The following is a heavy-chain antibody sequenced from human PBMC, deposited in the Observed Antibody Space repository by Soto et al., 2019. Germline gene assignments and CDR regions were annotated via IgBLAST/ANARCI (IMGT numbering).Heavy chain of an antibody. Sequence: SETLSLTCAVYGGSFSGYYWSWIRQPPGKGLEWIGEINHSGSTNYNPSLKSRVTISVDTSKNQFSLKLSSVTAADTAVYYCARSVATIKSVDYWGQRTLVTVSS. V-gene: IGHV4-34*01. CDR1: GGSFSGYY. CDR2: INHSGST. CDR3: ARSVATIKSVDY. D-gene: IGHD5-12*01. J-gene: IGHJ4*02.